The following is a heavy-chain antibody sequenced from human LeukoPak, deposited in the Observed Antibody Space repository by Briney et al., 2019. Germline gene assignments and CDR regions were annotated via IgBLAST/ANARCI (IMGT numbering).Heavy chain of an antibody. V-gene: IGHV4-39*01. CDR3: ARSGLDCSSPSCYPTVSDP. CDR1: GGSISSSSYY. D-gene: IGHD2-2*01. J-gene: IGHJ5*02. Sequence: PSETLSLTCTVSGGSISSSSYYWGWIRQPPGKGLEWIGSIYYSGSTYYNPSLKSRVTISVDTSKNQFSLKLSSVTAADTAVYYCARSGLDCSSPSCYPTVSDPWGQGTLVTVSS. CDR2: IYYSGST.